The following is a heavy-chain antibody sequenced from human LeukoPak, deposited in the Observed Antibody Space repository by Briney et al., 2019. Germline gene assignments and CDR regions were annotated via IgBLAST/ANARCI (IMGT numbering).Heavy chain of an antibody. CDR3: AEFWRTMSWFDP. CDR2: IYYSGST. V-gene: IGHV4-59*12. J-gene: IGHJ5*02. D-gene: IGHD3-10*02. CDR1: GGSLCSYY. Sequence: SETLSLTCTVSGGSLCSYYSSWLRQPPGKGLEWIGYIYYSGSTNYNPSLKSRVTISVDTSKNQFSLKLSSVTAADTALYYCAEFWRTMSWFDPWGKGTLVTVSS.